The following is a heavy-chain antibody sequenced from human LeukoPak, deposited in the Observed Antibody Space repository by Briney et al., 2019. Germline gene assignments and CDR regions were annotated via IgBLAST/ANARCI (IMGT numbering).Heavy chain of an antibody. Sequence: PGGSLRLSCAASGFTFTSTVMTWDRQAPGKGLEWVSTISPDGAYIYYADSLRGRFTMSRDNSKNTLYLQMNSLRAEDTAVYYCARFDYYDSSGYQTYWGQGTLVTVSS. CDR2: ISPDGAYI. CDR1: GFTFTSTV. J-gene: IGHJ4*02. D-gene: IGHD3-22*01. V-gene: IGHV3-23*01. CDR3: ARFDYYDSSGYQTY.